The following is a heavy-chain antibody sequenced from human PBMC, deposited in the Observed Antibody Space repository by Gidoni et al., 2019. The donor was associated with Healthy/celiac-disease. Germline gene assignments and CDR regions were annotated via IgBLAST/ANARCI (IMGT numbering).Heavy chain of an antibody. CDR2: INPNSGGT. D-gene: IGHD3-22*01. CDR1: GYTFTGYY. CDR3: ARGHDSSGYYFLWFDP. V-gene: IGHV1-2*02. Sequence: QVQLVQSGAAVKKPGASVKVSCKASGYTFTGYYMHWVRQAPGQGLEWMGWINPNSGGTNYAQKFQGRVTMTRDTSISTAYMELSRLRSDDTAVYYCARGHDSSGYYFLWFDPWGQGTLVTVSS. J-gene: IGHJ5*02.